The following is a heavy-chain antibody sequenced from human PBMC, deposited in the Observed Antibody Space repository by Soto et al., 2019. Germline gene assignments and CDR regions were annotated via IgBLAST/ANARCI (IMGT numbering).Heavy chain of an antibody. CDR2: ISFDGSNK. CDR1: GFTFSSFG. V-gene: IGHV3-30*18. Sequence: QVQLVESGGGVVQPGRSLRLSCAASGFTFSSFGMHWVRQAPGKGLEWVAFISFDGSNKYYVDSVKGRFIISRDNSKNTLSLQMNSLKAEDPAVYYCAKDTSKYSNNWPAYYGLDVWGQGTTVTVSS. D-gene: IGHD6-13*01. CDR3: AKDTSKYSNNWPAYYGLDV. J-gene: IGHJ6*02.